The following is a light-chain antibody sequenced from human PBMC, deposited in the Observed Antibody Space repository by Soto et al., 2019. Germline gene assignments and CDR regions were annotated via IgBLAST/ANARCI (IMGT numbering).Light chain of an antibody. J-gene: IGLJ2*01. CDR1: SSDVGSYNL. V-gene: IGLV2-23*03. CDR2: EGS. CDR3: CSYAGSSTFV. Sequence: QSALTQPASVSGSPGQSITISGTGTSSDVGSYNLVSWYQQHPGKAPKFMIYEGSKRPSGVSNRFSGSKSGNTASLTISGLQAEDEADYYCCSYAGSSTFVFGGGTKLTVL.